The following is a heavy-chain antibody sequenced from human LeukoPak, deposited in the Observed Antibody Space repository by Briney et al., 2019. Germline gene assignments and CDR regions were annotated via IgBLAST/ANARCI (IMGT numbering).Heavy chain of an antibody. Sequence: SETLSLTCAAYGGSFSGYYWNWVRQPPGKGLEWVGEINHSGSTNYNPSLKSRVTISVDTYKNKFSLMLSSLTAADTAVYYYARGREGVDFWSGYSSSYYYYMDVWGKGPTVTVSS. D-gene: IGHD3-3*01. J-gene: IGHJ6*03. CDR1: GGSFSGYY. CDR3: ARGREGVDFWSGYSSSYYYYMDV. CDR2: INHSGST. V-gene: IGHV4-34*01.